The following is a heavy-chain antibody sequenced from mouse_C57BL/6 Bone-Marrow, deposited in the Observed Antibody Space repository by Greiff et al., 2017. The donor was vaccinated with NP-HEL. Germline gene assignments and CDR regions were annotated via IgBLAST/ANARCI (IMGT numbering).Heavy chain of an antibody. CDR2: IDPNSGGT. V-gene: IGHV1-72*01. J-gene: IGHJ4*01. CDR1: GYTFTSYW. D-gene: IGHD1-1*01. Sequence: KQSCKASGYTFTSYWMHWVKQRPGRGLEWIGRIDPNSGGTKYNEKFKSKATLTVDKPSSTAYMQLSSLTSEDSAVYYCARRGGSSNYYAMDYWGQGTSVTVSS. CDR3: ARRGGSSNYYAMDY.